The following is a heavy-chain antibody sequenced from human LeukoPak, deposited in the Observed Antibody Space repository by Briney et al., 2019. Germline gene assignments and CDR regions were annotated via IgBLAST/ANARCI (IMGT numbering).Heavy chain of an antibody. J-gene: IGHJ4*02. Sequence: SVKVSCKASGGTFSSYAISWVRQAPGQGLEWMGGIIPIFGTANYAQKFRGRVTITADKSTSTAYMELSSLRSEDTAVYYCARQAEYDILTGYSYFDYWGQGTLVTVSS. CDR1: GGTFSSYA. CDR3: ARQAEYDILTGYSYFDY. D-gene: IGHD3-9*01. V-gene: IGHV1-69*06. CDR2: IIPIFGTA.